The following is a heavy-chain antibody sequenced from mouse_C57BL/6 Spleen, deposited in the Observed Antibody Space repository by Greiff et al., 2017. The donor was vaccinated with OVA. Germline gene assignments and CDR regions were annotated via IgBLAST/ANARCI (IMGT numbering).Heavy chain of an antibody. CDR2: ISDGGSYT. J-gene: IGHJ2*01. CDR1: GFTFSTYA. V-gene: IGHV5-4*01. Sequence: EVKLMESGGGLVKPGGSLKLSCAASGFTFSTYAMSWVRQTPEKRLEWVATISDGGSYTYYPDNVKGRFTISRDNAKNNLYLQMSHLKSEDTAMYYCARDGHYGSSYGNDWGQGTTLTVSS. D-gene: IGHD1-1*01. CDR3: ARDGHYGSSYGND.